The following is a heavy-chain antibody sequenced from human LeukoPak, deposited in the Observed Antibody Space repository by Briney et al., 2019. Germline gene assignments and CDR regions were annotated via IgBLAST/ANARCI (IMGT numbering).Heavy chain of an antibody. J-gene: IGHJ6*03. CDR1: GGSFSGYY. D-gene: IGHD6-19*01. CDR2: INHSGST. CDR3: ARGTYSSGSGRPGYYYYYMDV. Sequence: SETLSLTGAVYGGSFSGYYWSWIRQHPGKGLEWIGEINHSGSTNYDPSLKSRVTISVDTSKNQFSLKLSSVTAADTAVYYCARGTYSSGSGRPGYYYYYMDVWGKGTTVTVSS. V-gene: IGHV4-34*01.